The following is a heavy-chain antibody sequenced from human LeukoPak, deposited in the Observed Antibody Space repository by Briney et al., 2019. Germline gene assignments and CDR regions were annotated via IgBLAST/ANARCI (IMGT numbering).Heavy chain of an antibody. CDR1: GYTFTSYD. D-gene: IGHD2-2*01. CDR2: MNPNSGNT. Sequence: ASVKVSCRASGYTFTSYDINWVRQATGQGREWMGWMNPNSGNTGYAQKFQGRVTMTRNTSISTAYMELSSLRSEDTAVYYCARVVVVPAAKAVEDAFDIWGQGTMVTVSS. CDR3: ARVVVVPAAKAVEDAFDI. V-gene: IGHV1-8*01. J-gene: IGHJ3*02.